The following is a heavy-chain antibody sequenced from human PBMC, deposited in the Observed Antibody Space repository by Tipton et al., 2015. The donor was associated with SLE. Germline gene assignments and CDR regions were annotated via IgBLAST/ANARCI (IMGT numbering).Heavy chain of an antibody. CDR3: ERGPPSGGPGPFDI. Sequence: QLVQSGAEVMQPGASVKVSCKASGYTFTTYYMHWVRQAPGQGLEWMGIINPSGGSTTYAQKFQGRVTLTRDTSTSTVYMELSSLKSEDTAVYYCERGPPSGGPGPFDIWGRGTMVTVSS. J-gene: IGHJ3*02. CDR1: GYTFTTYY. D-gene: IGHD1-26*01. V-gene: IGHV1-46*01. CDR2: INPSGGST.